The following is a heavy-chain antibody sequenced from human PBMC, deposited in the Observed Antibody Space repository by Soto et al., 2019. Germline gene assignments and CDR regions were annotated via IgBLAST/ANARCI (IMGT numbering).Heavy chain of an antibody. CDR1: GFSFSNYW. J-gene: IGHJ3*02. Sequence: EVQLVESGGGLVQPGGSLRLSCAASGFSFSNYWMHWVRPAPGKGLVWVSVINIDGSSTTYADSVKGRFTISRDNVQRTVELQIISLRVEDTAVYYCARDLRDWGVFDIWGQGTVVTVSS. V-gene: IGHV3-74*03. CDR2: INIDGSST. CDR3: ARDLRDWGVFDI. D-gene: IGHD3-16*01.